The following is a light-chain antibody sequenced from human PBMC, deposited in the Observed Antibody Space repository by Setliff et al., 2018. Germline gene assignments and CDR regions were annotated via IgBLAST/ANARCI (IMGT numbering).Light chain of an antibody. CDR1: IGDVGAYDF. CDR3: SSYRSSSTYV. J-gene: IGLJ1*01. V-gene: IGLV2-14*01. CDR2: EVT. Sequence: QSVLTQPASVSGSPGQSITISCSGTIGDVGAYDFVSWYQHHPGKAPKLVIYEVTNRPSGISNRFSGSKSGNSASLIISGLQAEDEADYYCSSYRSSSTYVFGTGTKVTVL.